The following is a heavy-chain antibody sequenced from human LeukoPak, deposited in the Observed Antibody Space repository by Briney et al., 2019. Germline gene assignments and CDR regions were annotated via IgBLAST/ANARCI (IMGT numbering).Heavy chain of an antibody. V-gene: IGHV3-30*04. Sequence: PGRSLRLSCAASGFTFSSYAMHWVRQAPGKGLEWVAVISYDGSNKYYADSVKGRFTISRDNSKNTLYLQMNSLRAEDTAVYYCARVLGWYQLLDAFDIWGQGTMVTVSS. CDR3: ARVLGWYQLLDAFDI. D-gene: IGHD2-2*01. CDR2: ISYDGSNK. J-gene: IGHJ3*02. CDR1: GFTFSSYA.